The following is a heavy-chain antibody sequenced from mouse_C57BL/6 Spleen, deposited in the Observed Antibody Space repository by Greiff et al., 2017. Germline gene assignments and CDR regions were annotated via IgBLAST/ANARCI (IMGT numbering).Heavy chain of an antibody. CDR3: TRSDGYSRDY. J-gene: IGHJ2*01. CDR2: IDPETGGT. Sequence: QVQLQQSGAELVRPGASVTLSCKASGYTFTDYEMHWVKQTPVHGLEWIGAIDPETGGTAYNQKFKGKAILTADKSSSTAYMELRSLTSEDSAVYYCTRSDGYSRDYWGQGTTLTVSS. D-gene: IGHD2-3*01. V-gene: IGHV1-15*01. CDR1: GYTFTDYE.